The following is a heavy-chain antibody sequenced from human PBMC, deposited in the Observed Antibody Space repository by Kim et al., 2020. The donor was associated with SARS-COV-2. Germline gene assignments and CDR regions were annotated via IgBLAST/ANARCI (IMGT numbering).Heavy chain of an antibody. CDR3: ACDSLKNPVPLGYYYYYGMDV. J-gene: IGHJ6*02. CDR2: IYYSGST. V-gene: IGHV4-31*03. CDR1: GGSISSGGYY. Sequence: SETLSLTCTVSGGSISSGGYYWSWIRQHPGKGLEWIGYIYYSGSTYSTPSLKSRVTISVDTSKNQFSLKLSSVTAADTAVYYCACDSLKNPVPLGYYYYYGMDVWGQGTTVTVSS.